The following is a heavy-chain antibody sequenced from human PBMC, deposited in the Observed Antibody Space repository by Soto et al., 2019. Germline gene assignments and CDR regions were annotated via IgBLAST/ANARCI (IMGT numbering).Heavy chain of an antibody. CDR2: IYWDDDM. CDR1: GFSLSTSGVG. D-gene: IGHD6-19*01. Sequence: QITLKESGPPLVKPTQTLTLTCTFSGFSLSTSGVGVVWIRQPPGKALGWLGIIYWDDDMRYRPSLKSRLTITKDTSKNQVVLTMTTMDTVDTGTYYCAHNLVAGTSWFYPWGQGXLXTXXS. CDR3: AHNLVAGTSWFYP. V-gene: IGHV2-5*02. J-gene: IGHJ5*02.